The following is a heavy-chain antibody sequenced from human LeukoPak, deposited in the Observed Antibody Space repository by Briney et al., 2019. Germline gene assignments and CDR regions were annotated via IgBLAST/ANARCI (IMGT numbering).Heavy chain of an antibody. V-gene: IGHV3-21*04. CDR3: ARGGYSGYDSYYGMDV. CDR1: GFTFSSYS. Sequence: GGSLRLSCAASGFTFSSYSMNWVRQAPGKGLEWVSSISSSSSYIYYADSVKGRFTISRDNSKNTLYLQMNSLRAEDTAVYYCARGGYSGYDSYYGMDVWGQGTTVTVSS. J-gene: IGHJ6*02. CDR2: ISSSSSYI. D-gene: IGHD5-12*01.